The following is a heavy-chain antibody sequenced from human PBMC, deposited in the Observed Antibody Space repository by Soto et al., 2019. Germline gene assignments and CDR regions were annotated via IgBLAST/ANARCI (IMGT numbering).Heavy chain of an antibody. CDR3: ARDGGAYFDY. J-gene: IGHJ4*02. V-gene: IGHV3-74*01. Sequence: PGGSLRLSCVASGFRFSSYWMHWVRQAPGKGLVWVSRINADGRFTTYADSVKGRFTISRDNAKNTLYLQMNSLRAEDTAVYYCARDGGAYFDYWGQGTLVTAPQ. CDR1: GFRFSSYW. CDR2: INADGRFT.